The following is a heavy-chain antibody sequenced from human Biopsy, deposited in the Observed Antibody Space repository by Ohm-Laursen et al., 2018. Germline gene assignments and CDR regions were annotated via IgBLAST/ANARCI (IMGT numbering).Heavy chain of an antibody. D-gene: IGHD3-22*01. CDR2: IYYSVMT. Sequence: TLSLTCTVSGGSFTGHYWSWIRQPPGKGLEWIGHIYYSVMTNYNPSLQSRVSISVDTSRNQVSLTLSFVTAADTAVYYCARWTPEYDSSRYYLDAFDIWGQGTKVTVSS. V-gene: IGHV4-59*11. CDR3: ARWTPEYDSSRYYLDAFDI. CDR1: GGSFTGHY. J-gene: IGHJ3*02.